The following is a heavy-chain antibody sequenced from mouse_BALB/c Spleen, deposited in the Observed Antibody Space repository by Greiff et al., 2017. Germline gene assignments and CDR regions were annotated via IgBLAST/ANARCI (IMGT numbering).Heavy chain of an antibody. J-gene: IGHJ4*01. CDR3: ANYGSSYRYAMDY. Sequence: EVQLVESGGGLVKPGGSLKLSCAASGFTFSSYAMSWVRQTPEKRLEWVATISSGGSYTYYPDSVKGRFTISRDNAKNTLYLQMSSLRSEDTAMYYCANYGSSYRYAMDYWGQGTSVTVSS. V-gene: IGHV5-9-3*01. CDR1: GFTFSSYA. CDR2: ISSGGSYT. D-gene: IGHD1-1*01.